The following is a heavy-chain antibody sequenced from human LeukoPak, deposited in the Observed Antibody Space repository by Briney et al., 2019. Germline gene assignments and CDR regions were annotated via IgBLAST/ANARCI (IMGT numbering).Heavy chain of an antibody. V-gene: IGHV3-23*01. CDR1: GFTFSSYA. CDR2: ISGSGGST. J-gene: IGHJ4*02. D-gene: IGHD1-26*01. Sequence: HAGGSLRLSCAASGFTFSSYAMSWVRQAPGKGLEWVSAISGSGGSTYYADSVKGRFTISRDNSKNTLYLQMNSLRAEDTAVYYCAKGRVQWYTRDYWGQGTLVTVSS. CDR3: AKGRVQWYTRDY.